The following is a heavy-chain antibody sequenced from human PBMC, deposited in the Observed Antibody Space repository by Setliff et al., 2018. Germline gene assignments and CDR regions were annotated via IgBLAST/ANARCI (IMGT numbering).Heavy chain of an antibody. Sequence: SETLSLTCSVSSGSIGSHYWNWMRQPPGKGLEWIGHVFHTGSTKYNPSLRSRVTISVDTSENQFSLKLSSVTAADTAVYYCARGGTYRYFDYWGQGTLVTV. CDR3: ARGGTYRYFDY. V-gene: IGHV4-59*11. CDR2: VFHTGST. J-gene: IGHJ4*02. CDR1: SGSIGSHY.